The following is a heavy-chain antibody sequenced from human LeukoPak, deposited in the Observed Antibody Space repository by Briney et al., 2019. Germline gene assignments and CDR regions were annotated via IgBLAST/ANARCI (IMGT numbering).Heavy chain of an antibody. CDR2: IYQTVAT. D-gene: IGHD5-18*01. CDR3: ARASAGYSYGCGGWFDP. J-gene: IGHJ5*02. Sequence: WIRQPPGXXXEWIGYIYQTVATSYNPSLKSRVTISVDTSKAQFSLKLSSVTAADTAVYYCARASAGYSYGCGGWFDPWGQGTLVTVSS. V-gene: IGHV4-59*01.